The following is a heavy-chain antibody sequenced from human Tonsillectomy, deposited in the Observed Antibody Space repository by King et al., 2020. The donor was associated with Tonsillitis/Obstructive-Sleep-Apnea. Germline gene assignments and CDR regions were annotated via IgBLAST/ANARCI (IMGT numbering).Heavy chain of an antibody. CDR3: ARDPHAFDM. J-gene: IGHJ3*02. Sequence: VQLVESGGGLVQPRGSLRLSCAASGFTFSSYWMSWVRQAPGKGLEWVANIKQDGSEKYYVDSVKGRFTISRDNAKNSLFLQMSSLGADDTAVYYCARDPHAFDMWGHGTMVTVSS. CDR2: IKQDGSEK. V-gene: IGHV3-7*04. CDR1: GFTFSSYW.